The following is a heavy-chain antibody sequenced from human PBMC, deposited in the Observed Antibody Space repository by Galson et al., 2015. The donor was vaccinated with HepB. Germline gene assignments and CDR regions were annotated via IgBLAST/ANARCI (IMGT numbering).Heavy chain of an antibody. CDR2: IEEHDHGAKT. V-gene: IGHV3-23*01. CDR3: AKKPIPIPGNNCFDP. CDR1: GFTFNNFV. Sequence: SLRLSCAASGFTFNNFVMTWVRQAPGKGLEWVATIEEHDHGAKTYYADSVRGRFIISRDDSKNTLYLEMNSLRAEDTAIYYCAKKPIPIPGNNCFDPWGQGTLVTVSS. D-gene: IGHD6-13*01. J-gene: IGHJ5*02.